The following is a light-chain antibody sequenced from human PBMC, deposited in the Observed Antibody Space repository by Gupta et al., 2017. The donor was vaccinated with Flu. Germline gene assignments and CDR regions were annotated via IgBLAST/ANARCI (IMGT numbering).Light chain of an antibody. V-gene: IGLV2-14*03. CDR1: SSDIGSYKY. Sequence: QSALTPPASVSGSPGQSITISCTGTSSDIGSYKYVSWYQQDPGKAPQLLIYDGTNRPSGVSNRFSGSKSGDTASLTISGLQAEDEADYYCSSYTRTTTLVFGGGTRLTVL. CDR2: DGT. J-gene: IGLJ2*01. CDR3: SSYTRTTTLV.